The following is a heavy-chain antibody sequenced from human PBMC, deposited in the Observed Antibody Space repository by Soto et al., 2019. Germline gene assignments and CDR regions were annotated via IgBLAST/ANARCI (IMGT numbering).Heavy chain of an antibody. Sequence: SETLSLTCTVSGGSISSGDYYWSWIRQPPGKGLEWIGYIYYSGSTYYNPSLKSRVTISLDTSKNQFSLKLSSVTAADTAVYSCAGGGWIKEVRPFDYGGRGTLVPVPS. J-gene: IGHJ4*02. CDR1: GGSISSGDYY. CDR2: IYYSGST. D-gene: IGHD3-10*01. V-gene: IGHV4-30-4*01. CDR3: AGGGWIKEVRPFDY.